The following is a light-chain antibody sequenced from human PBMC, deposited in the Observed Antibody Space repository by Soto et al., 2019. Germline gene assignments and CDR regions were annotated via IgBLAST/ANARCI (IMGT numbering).Light chain of an antibody. CDR2: AAS. CDR3: QQSYSTTWT. CDR1: QGFTTY. Sequence: DILMTQSPSSLSASVGDRVSITCRASQGFTTYLNWYQQKPGNAPRLLIYAASTLQSGVPSRFSGSGSETDFTLTISSLQPEDFATYSCQQSYSTTWTFGQGTKVEIK. J-gene: IGKJ1*01. V-gene: IGKV1-39*01.